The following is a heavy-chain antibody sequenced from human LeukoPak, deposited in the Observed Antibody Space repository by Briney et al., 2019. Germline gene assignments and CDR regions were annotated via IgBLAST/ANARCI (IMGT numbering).Heavy chain of an antibody. CDR2: IYYSGST. J-gene: IGHJ6*03. CDR1: GGSISSSSYY. CDR3: ARHASPGGLYYYYYMDV. D-gene: IGHD1-26*01. V-gene: IGHV4-39*01. Sequence: SETLSLTCSVSGGSISSSSYYWGWIRQPPGKGLEWIGSIYYSGSTYYNPSLKSRVTISVDTSKNQFSLKLSSVTAADTAVYYCARHASPGGLYYYYYMDVWGKGTTVTVSS.